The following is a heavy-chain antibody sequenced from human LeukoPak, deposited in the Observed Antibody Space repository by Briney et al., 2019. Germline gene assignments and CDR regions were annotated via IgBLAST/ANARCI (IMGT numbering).Heavy chain of an antibody. V-gene: IGHV3-20*04. CDR2: VSWNSGNT. CDR3: TRSPRWAAAPDY. D-gene: IGHD6-13*01. J-gene: IGHJ4*02. Sequence: PGGSLRLSCAASGFTFDDYGMSWVRQAPGKGLEWVSGVSWNSGNTGYAESVKGRFTISRDNAKNSLYLQMNSLRAEDTALYYCTRSPRWAAAPDYWGRGTLVTVSS. CDR1: GFTFDDYG.